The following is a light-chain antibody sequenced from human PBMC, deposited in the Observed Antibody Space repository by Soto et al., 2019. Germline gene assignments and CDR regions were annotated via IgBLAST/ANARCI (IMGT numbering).Light chain of an antibody. CDR3: SSYTSSNSVV. CDR1: SSDVGGYNS. CDR2: DVS. J-gene: IGLJ2*01. V-gene: IGLV2-14*03. Sequence: QSALTQPASVSGSPGQSITISYTGTSSDVGGYNSVSWYQQHPGKAPKLIIYDVSNRPSGVSNRFSGSKSGNTASLTISGLQAEDEADYYCSSYTSSNSVVFGGGTKLTVL.